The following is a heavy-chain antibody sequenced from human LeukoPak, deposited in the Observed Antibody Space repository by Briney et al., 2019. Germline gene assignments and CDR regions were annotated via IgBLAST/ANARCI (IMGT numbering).Heavy chain of an antibody. D-gene: IGHD1-26*01. V-gene: IGHV1-18*01. CDR3: ARASGSYLSDYYYYMDV. CDR2: ISAYNGNT. J-gene: IGHJ6*03. Sequence: ASVKVSCKASGGTFTSYGISWVRQAPGQGLEWMGWISAYNGNTNYAQKLQGRVTMTTDTSTSTAYMELRSLRSDDTAVYYCARASGSYLSDYYYYMDVWGKGTTVTVSS. CDR1: GGTFTSYG.